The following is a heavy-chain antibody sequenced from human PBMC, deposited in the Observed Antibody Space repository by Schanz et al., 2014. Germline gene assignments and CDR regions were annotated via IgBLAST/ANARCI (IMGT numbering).Heavy chain of an antibody. CDR1: GGTFSSYT. CDR2: INPNSGGT. D-gene: IGHD4-17*01. Sequence: QVPLVQYGAEVRKPGSSVKVSCKASGGTFSSYTITWVRQAPGQGLEWMGRINPNSGGTNYAQKFQGRVTMTRETSISTAYMELSSLRSDDTAVYYCARELRLEYYFDYWGQGTQVTVSS. CDR3: ARELRLEYYFDY. J-gene: IGHJ4*02. V-gene: IGHV1-2*02.